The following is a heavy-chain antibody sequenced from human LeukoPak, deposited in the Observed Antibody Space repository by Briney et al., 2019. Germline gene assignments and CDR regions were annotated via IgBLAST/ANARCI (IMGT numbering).Heavy chain of an antibody. V-gene: IGHV3-7*05. J-gene: IGHJ4*02. CDR1: GLTFSSYW. Sequence: GXSLXLSCAASGLTFSSYWMSWFRQAPGEGLEWVANIKRDGSEKYYMDSVKGRFTISGDNAENSLFLQLNSLRAEDTAVYYCARELSSGADCWGQGTLVTVSS. CDR3: ARELSSGADC. CDR2: IKRDGSEK. D-gene: IGHD3-22*01.